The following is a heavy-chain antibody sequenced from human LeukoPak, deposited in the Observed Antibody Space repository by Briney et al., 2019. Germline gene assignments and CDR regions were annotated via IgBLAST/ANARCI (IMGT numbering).Heavy chain of an antibody. CDR1: GGSISSYY. CDR2: IYYSGST. V-gene: IGHV4-59*08. Sequence: SETLSLTCTVSGGSISSYYWNWIRQPPGKGLEWIGYIYYSGSTDYNPSLKSRVTISLDTSKNQFSLKLTSVTAADTAVYYCASGSSGSYYRFDCWGQGTLVTVSS. CDR3: ASGSSGSYYRFDC. J-gene: IGHJ4*02. D-gene: IGHD1-26*01.